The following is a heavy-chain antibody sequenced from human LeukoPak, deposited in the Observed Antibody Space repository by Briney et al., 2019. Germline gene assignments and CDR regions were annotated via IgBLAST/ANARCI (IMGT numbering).Heavy chain of an antibody. CDR3: ASSAVFGVVKLDY. V-gene: IGHV1-69*04. D-gene: IGHD3-3*01. CDR1: GGTFSNYA. Sequence: ASVKVSCKASGGTFSNYAISWVRQAPGQGLEWMGRIIPILGITDYAQKFQGRVTIAADKSTSTAYMELSSLRSEDTAVYYCASSAVFGVVKLDYWGQGTLVTVSS. CDR2: IIPILGIT. J-gene: IGHJ4*02.